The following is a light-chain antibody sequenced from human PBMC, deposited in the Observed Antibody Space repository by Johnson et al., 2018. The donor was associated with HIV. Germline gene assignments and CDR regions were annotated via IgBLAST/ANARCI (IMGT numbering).Light chain of an antibody. J-gene: IGLJ1*01. Sequence: QSALTQPPSVSAAPGQKVTISCSGSSSNIGNNYVSWYQQLPGTAPKLLIYENNKRPSGIPDRFSGSKSGTSATLGITGLQTGDEADYYCGTWDSSLSAGFVGTGTKVTVL. CDR1: SSNIGNNY. CDR2: ENN. CDR3: GTWDSSLSAGF. V-gene: IGLV1-51*02.